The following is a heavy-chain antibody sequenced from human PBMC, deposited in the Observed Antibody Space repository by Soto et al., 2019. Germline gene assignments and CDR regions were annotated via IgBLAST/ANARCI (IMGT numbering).Heavy chain of an antibody. CDR2: IIPIFGSA. Sequence: SVKVSCKASGVTFSNYALSWVRQAPGQGLEWMGGIIPIFGSANYAQKFQGRVTITADDSTSTAYMELSSLRPDDTAVYYCAREVTVASYSFDFWGQGTLVTVSS. CDR3: AREVTVASYSFDF. V-gene: IGHV1-69*13. J-gene: IGHJ4*02. D-gene: IGHD5-12*01. CDR1: GVTFSNYA.